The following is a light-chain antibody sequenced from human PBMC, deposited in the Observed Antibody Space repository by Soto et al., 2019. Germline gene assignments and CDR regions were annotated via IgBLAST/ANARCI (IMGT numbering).Light chain of an antibody. V-gene: IGLV2-14*01. Sequence: QSVLTQPASVSGSPGQSMTISCTGTSSDVGAYNYVSWYQQHPGKAPKLMIYDVSNRPSGVSNRFSGSKSGNTASLTISGLQAEDEADYYCTSYTSSRTRVFGTGTKVTVL. CDR2: DVS. CDR3: TSYTSSRTRV. J-gene: IGLJ1*01. CDR1: SSDVGAYNY.